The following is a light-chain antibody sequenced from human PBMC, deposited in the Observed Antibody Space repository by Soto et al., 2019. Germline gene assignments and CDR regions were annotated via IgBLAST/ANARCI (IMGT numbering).Light chain of an antibody. J-gene: IGKJ2*01. CDR3: QQYGSSPPYT. Sequence: EIVLTQSPGTLSLSPGERAALSCRASYSVSSSYLAWYQQKPGQAPRLLIYGASSRATGIPDRFSGSGSGTDFTLTISRLEPEDFAVYYCQQYGSSPPYTFGQGTKLEIK. CDR2: GAS. CDR1: YSVSSSY. V-gene: IGKV3-20*01.